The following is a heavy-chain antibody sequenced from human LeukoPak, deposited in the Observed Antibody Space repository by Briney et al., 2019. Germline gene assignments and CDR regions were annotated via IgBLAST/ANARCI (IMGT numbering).Heavy chain of an antibody. J-gene: IGHJ4*02. CDR1: GFTFSNFW. CDR2: VNQDGSQT. Sequence: GGSLRLSCAASGFTFSNFWMKWVRQAPGKGLEWVANVNQDGSQTHYLDSVKGRFTISRDNAKNSLFLQLNSLRAEDTAVYYCAREATTSRPGDYWGLGTLVTVSS. V-gene: IGHV3-7*01. D-gene: IGHD1-1*01. CDR3: AREATTSRPGDY.